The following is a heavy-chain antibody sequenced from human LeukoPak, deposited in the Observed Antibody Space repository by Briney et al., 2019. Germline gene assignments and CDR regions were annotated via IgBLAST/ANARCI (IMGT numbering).Heavy chain of an antibody. Sequence: SGGSLRLSCAASGFTFSSYSMNWVRQAPGKGLEWVSYISSSSSTIYYADSVKGRFTISRDNAKNSLYLQMNSLRAEDTAVYYCARDDVQYYYGSGSYWGASLYYYMDVWGKGTTVTVSS. CDR1: GFTFSSYS. J-gene: IGHJ6*03. CDR3: ARDDVQYYYGSGSYWGASLYYYMDV. D-gene: IGHD3-10*01. V-gene: IGHV3-48*01. CDR2: ISSSSSTI.